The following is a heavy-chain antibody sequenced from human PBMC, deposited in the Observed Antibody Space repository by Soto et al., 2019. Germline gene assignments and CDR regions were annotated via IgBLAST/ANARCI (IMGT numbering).Heavy chain of an antibody. J-gene: IGHJ3*01. D-gene: IGHD3-10*01. Sequence: QMQLVQSGPEVKKPGTSVQVSCKASGFTFTSSAMQRARQARGQRLERIGWIVVGSGNTNYAQKFQERVTITRDMSTSTAFMELSSLRSEDTAVYYCAAVILSGIDLWGQGTMVTVSS. CDR1: GFTFTSSA. V-gene: IGHV1-58*02. CDR3: AAVILSGIDL. CDR2: IVVGSGNT.